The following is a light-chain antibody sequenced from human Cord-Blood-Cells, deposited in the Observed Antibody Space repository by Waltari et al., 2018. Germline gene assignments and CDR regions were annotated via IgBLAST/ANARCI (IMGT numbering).Light chain of an antibody. CDR3: CSYAGSSTFGV. Sequence: QSALTQPASVSGSPGQSITISCTGTSSDAGSYHLVSWYQQHPGKAPKLMIYEGSKRPSGVSNRFSGSKSGNTASLTISGLQAEDEADYYCCSYAGSSTFGVFGGGTKLTVL. J-gene: IGLJ3*02. V-gene: IGLV2-23*01. CDR2: EGS. CDR1: SSDAGSYHL.